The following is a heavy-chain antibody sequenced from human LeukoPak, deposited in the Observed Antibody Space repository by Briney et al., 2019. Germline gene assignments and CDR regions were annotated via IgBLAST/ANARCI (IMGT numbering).Heavy chain of an antibody. CDR3: AKEYCSSTSCYIVDY. CDR2: ISGSGGST. D-gene: IGHD2-2*02. CDR1: GFTFSSYA. V-gene: IGHV3-23*01. Sequence: GGSLRLSCAASGFTFSSYAMSWVRQAPGKGLEWVSAISGSGGSTYYADSVKGRFIISRDNSKNTLYLQMNSLRAEDTAVYYCAKEYCSSTSCYIVDYWGQGTLVTVSS. J-gene: IGHJ4*02.